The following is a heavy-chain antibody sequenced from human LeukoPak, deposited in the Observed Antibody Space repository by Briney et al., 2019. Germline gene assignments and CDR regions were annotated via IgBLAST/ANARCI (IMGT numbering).Heavy chain of an antibody. CDR2: ISYDGSNK. J-gene: IGHJ4*02. V-gene: IGHV3-30-3*01. D-gene: IGHD2-21*02. CDR1: GFTFSSYA. CDR3: ARDSYIVVVTATLDY. Sequence: PGRSLRLSCAASGFTFSSYAMHWVRKAPGKGLEWVAVISYDGSNKYYADSVKGRFTISRDNSKNTLYLQMNSLRAEDTAVYYCARDSYIVVVTATLDYWGQGTLVTVSS.